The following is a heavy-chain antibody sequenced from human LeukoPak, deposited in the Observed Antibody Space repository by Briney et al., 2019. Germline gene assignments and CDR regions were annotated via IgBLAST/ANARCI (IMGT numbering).Heavy chain of an antibody. CDR3: ARGPEYYYDSSGYYYRYYYYGMDV. CDR2: MNPNSGNT. V-gene: IGHV1-8*01. J-gene: IGHJ6*02. D-gene: IGHD3-22*01. CDR1: GYTFTSYD. Sequence: GASVKVSCKASGYTFTSYDINWVRQATGQGLEWMGWMNPNSGNTGYARKFQGRVTMTRNTSISTAYMELSSLRSEDTAVYYCARGPEYYYDSSGYYYRYYYYGMDVWGQGTTVTVSS.